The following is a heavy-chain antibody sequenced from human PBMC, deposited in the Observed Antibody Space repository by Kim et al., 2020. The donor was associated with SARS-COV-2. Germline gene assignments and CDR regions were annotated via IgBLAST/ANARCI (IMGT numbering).Heavy chain of an antibody. D-gene: IGHD6-13*01. V-gene: IGHV4-39*01. CDR2: IYYSGST. CDR1: GGSISSSSYY. CDR3: ARPAAGALKDHFGNWFDP. J-gene: IGHJ5*02. Sequence: SETLSLTCTVSGGSISSSSYYWGWIRQPPGKGLEWIGSIYYSGSTYYNPSLKSRVTISVDTSKNQFSLKLSSVTAADTAVYYCARPAAGALKDHFGNWFDPWGQGTLVTVSS.